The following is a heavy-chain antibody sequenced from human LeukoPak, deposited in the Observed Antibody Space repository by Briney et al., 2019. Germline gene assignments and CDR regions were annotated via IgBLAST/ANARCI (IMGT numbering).Heavy chain of an antibody. CDR3: WTPRVPAAISNAFDI. CDR2: INPSGGST. CDR1: GYTFTDYY. Sequence: GASVKVSCKASGYTFTDYYIHWVRQAPGQGLEWIGIINPSGGSTSYAQKFQGRVTMTRDTSTGTVYMELSSLRSDDTAVYYCWTPRVPAAISNAFDIWGQGTMVTVSS. J-gene: IGHJ3*02. D-gene: IGHD2-2*02. V-gene: IGHV1-46*01.